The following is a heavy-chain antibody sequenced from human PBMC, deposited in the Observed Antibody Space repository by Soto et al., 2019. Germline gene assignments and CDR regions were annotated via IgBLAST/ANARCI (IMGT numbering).Heavy chain of an antibody. CDR2: IYYSGST. V-gene: IGHV4-39*01. CDR1: GGSISSSSDY. Sequence: PSETLSLTCSVSGGSISSSSDYWGWIRQPPGKGLEWIGSIYYSGSTYYNPSLKSRVTISIDKSKNQFSLKLSSLTAADTAVYYCARLEGLATISYYFDFWGQGTLVTVSS. D-gene: IGHD3-9*01. J-gene: IGHJ4*02. CDR3: ARLEGLATISYYFDF.